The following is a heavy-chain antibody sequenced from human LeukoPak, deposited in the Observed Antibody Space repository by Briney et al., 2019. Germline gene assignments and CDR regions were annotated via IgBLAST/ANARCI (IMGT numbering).Heavy chain of an antibody. Sequence: SETLSLTCTVSGGSISSYYWSWIRQPPGKGLEWIGYIYYSGSTNYNPSLKSRVTISVDTSKNQFSLKLSSVTAADTAVYYCARHQDEAQQLLYGMDVWGQGTTVTVSS. CDR3: ARHQDEAQQLLYGMDV. D-gene: IGHD6-13*01. CDR2: IYYSGST. CDR1: GGSISSYY. J-gene: IGHJ6*02. V-gene: IGHV4-59*08.